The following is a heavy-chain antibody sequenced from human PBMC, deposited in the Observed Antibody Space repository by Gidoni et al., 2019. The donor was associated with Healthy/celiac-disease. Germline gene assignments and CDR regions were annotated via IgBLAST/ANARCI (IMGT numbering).Heavy chain of an antibody. J-gene: IGHJ5*02. CDR3: ARPYSSGYYYTYYFDT. Sequence: HVQLVESGGGVVQPGRSLRLSCAASGFSFVSYGIHWVRQAPGKGLSRVAVISYDGSNKYYADSVKGRFTISRDNSKNTLYLQMNSLRAEDTAVYYCARPYSSGYYYTYYFDTWGQGTLVTVSS. CDR2: ISYDGSNK. V-gene: IGHV3-30*03. CDR1: GFSFVSYG. D-gene: IGHD3-22*01.